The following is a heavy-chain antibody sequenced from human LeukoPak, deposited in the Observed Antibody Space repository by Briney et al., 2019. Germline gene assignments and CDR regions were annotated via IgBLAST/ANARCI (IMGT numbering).Heavy chain of an antibody. CDR1: GFTFSTYA. J-gene: IGHJ4*02. CDR3: AKSPPMTPYYFDY. Sequence: GGSLRLSCAASGFTFSTYAMSWVRQAPGKGLEWVAGVSAGGGSTYYADSVKGRFTISRDNSKNTLYLQMNSLRAEDTAVYYGAKSPPMTPYYFDYWGQGTLVTVSS. CDR2: VSAGGGST. V-gene: IGHV3-23*01.